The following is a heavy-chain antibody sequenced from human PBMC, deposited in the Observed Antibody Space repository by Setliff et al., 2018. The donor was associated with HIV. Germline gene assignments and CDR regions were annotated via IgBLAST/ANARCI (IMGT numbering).Heavy chain of an antibody. CDR1: GYSFTNYW. V-gene: IGHV5-51*01. D-gene: IGHD3-22*01. J-gene: IGHJ3*02. CDR3: ARRKDDSSGYYRPHGAFDI. Sequence: GESLKISCKGSGYSFTNYWIGWVRQMPGKGLEWMGIIYPGDSDTRYSPSFQGQVTISADKSISTAYLQWSSLEASDTAMYYCARRKDDSSGYYRPHGAFDIWGQGTMVTVSS. CDR2: IYPGDSDT.